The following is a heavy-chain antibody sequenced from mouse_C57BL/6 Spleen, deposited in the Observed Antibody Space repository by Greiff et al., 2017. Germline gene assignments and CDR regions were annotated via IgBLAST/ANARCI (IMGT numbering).Heavy chain of an antibody. Sequence: VQLKESGPGLVQPSQSLSITCTVSGFSLTSYGVHWVRQSPGKGLEWLGVIWSGGSTDYNAAFISRLSISKDNSKSQVFFKMNSLQADDTAIYYCASFYDGTRRAMDYWGQGTSVTVSS. CDR2: IWSGGST. D-gene: IGHD2-3*01. CDR1: GFSLTSYG. CDR3: ASFYDGTRRAMDY. J-gene: IGHJ4*01. V-gene: IGHV2-2*01.